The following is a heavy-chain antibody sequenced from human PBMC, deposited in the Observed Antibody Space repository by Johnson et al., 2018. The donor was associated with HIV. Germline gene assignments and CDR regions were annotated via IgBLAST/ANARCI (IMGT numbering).Heavy chain of an antibody. V-gene: IGHV3-20*04. D-gene: IGHD3-22*01. Sequence: VQLVESGGGVVRPGGSLRLSCAASGFTFDDYGMSWVRQVPGKGLEWVSGINWNGGSTDYAASVKGRFPISRDNAKNSLYLQMNSLRAEDTALYYCVRGYYYDSGGYYDAFDIWGQGTMVTVSS. CDR2: INWNGGST. CDR1: GFTFDDYG. J-gene: IGHJ3*02. CDR3: VRGYYYDSGGYYDAFDI.